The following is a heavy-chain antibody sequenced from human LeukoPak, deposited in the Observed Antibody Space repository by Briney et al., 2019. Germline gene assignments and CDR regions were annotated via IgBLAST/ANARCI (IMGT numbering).Heavy chain of an antibody. CDR3: ARDGGYDYVWGSPRGAFDI. D-gene: IGHD3-16*01. V-gene: IGHV3-21*01. CDR2: ISSSSSYI. J-gene: IGHJ3*02. Sequence: PGGSPRLSCAASGFTFSRYSMNWVRPAPGKGLEWVSSISSSSSYIYYADSVKGRFTISRDNAKNSLYLQMNSLRAEDTAVYYCARDGGYDYVWGSPRGAFDIWGQRRMVTVSS. CDR1: GFTFSRYS.